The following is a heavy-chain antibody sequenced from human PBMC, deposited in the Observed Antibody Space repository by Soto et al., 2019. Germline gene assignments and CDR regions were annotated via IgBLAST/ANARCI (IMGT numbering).Heavy chain of an antibody. V-gene: IGHV4-31*03. CDR1: GGSISSGGYY. CDR3: ARDTKTIPENYYYGMDV. J-gene: IGHJ6*02. CDR2: IYYSGST. Sequence: QVQLQESGPGLVKPSQTLSLTCTVSGGSISSGGYYWSWIRQHPGKGREWIGYIYYSGSTYYNPSLKSRVTRSVDTSKNQFSLKLSSVTAADTAVYYCARDTKTIPENYYYGMDVWGQGTTVTVSS. D-gene: IGHD2-8*01.